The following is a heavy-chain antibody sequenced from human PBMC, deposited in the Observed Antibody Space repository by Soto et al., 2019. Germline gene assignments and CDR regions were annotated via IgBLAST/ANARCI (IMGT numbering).Heavy chain of an antibody. J-gene: IGHJ6*02. Sequence: WANQAITCTGSGDSVSNYYWSWIRQPAGRGLEWIGRVYSTGATNYNPSLNGRVTMSVDTSRNQFSLRLSSVTAADTAIYYCTKGPNWNYYYYGVDVWGQGTAVTVSS. CDR3: TKGPNWNYYYYGVDV. CDR1: GDSVSNYY. D-gene: IGHD1-20*01. V-gene: IGHV4-4*07. CDR2: VYSTGAT.